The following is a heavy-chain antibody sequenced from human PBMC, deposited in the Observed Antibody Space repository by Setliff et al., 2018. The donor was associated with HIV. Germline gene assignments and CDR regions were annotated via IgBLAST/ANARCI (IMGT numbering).Heavy chain of an antibody. CDR1: GHTFTKYA. CDR2: INADYGST. CDR3: ARDLELRGYSYGSFDY. Sequence: ASVKVSCKASGHTFTKYAMHWVRQAPGQRLEWMGWINADYGSTKYSQKFQGRVTITRDTSASTAYMELSSLRSDDTAVYYCARDLELRGYSYGSFDYWGLGTLVTVSS. V-gene: IGHV1-3*01. D-gene: IGHD5-18*01. J-gene: IGHJ4*02.